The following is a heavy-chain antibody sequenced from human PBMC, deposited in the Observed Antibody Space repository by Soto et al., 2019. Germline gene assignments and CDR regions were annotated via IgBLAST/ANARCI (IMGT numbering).Heavy chain of an antibody. CDR1: GFTFSSYA. CDR3: AIRFISASIRLRWYK. Sequence: EVQLLESGGGLVQPGGSLRLSCAASGFTFSSYAMSWVRQAPGKGLEWVSAISGSGGSTYYADSVKGRFTISRDNSKNTLYLQMNSLRAEDTAVYYCAIRFISASIRLRWYKWGQGTLVTVSS. CDR2: ISGSGGST. D-gene: IGHD4-17*01. J-gene: IGHJ4*02. V-gene: IGHV3-23*01.